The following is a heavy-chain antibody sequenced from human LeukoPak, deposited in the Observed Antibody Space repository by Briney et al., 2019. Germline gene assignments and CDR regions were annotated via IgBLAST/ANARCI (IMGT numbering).Heavy chain of an antibody. CDR3: AGPRTGDDDYYGMDV. CDR1: GYSFTSYY. Sequence: ASVKVSCKASGYSFTSYYINLVRQATGQGLEWMGWMNPNSGNTGYAQKFQGRVTIPKNNSISTAYMELSSLRSQHPAVYYCAGPRTGDDDYYGMDVWGQGNTVTVSS. D-gene: IGHD7-27*01. J-gene: IGHJ6*02. CDR2: MNPNSGNT. V-gene: IGHV1-8*01.